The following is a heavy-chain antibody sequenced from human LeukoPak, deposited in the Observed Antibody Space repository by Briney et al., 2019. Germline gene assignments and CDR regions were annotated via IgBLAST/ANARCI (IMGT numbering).Heavy chain of an antibody. CDR2: ISSSGSTI. CDR1: GFTFSDYY. J-gene: IGHJ5*02. Sequence: PGGSLRLSCAASGFTFSDYYMSWIRQAPGKGLEWVSYISSSGSTIYYADSVKGRFTISRDNAKNSLYLQMNSLRAEDTAVYYCARDSSLYSSSWYVLGGWFDPWGQGTLVTVSS. D-gene: IGHD6-13*01. V-gene: IGHV3-11*01. CDR3: ARDSSLYSSSWYVLGGWFDP.